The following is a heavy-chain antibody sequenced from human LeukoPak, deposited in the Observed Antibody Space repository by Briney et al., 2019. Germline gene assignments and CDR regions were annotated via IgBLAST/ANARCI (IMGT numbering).Heavy chain of an antibody. J-gene: IGHJ4*02. CDR3: ARGRQRAYYYDSSGYPPDY. V-gene: IGHV4-34*01. CDR1: GGSFSGYC. CDR2: INHSGST. Sequence: SETLSLTCAVYGGSFSGYCWSWIRQPPGKGLEWIGEINHSGSTNYNPSLKSRVTISVDTSKNQFSLKLSSVTAADTAVYYCARGRQRAYYYDSSGYPPDYWGQGTLVTVS. D-gene: IGHD3-22*01.